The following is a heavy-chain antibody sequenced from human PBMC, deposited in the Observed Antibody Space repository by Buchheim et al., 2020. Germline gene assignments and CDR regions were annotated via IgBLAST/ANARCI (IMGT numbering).Heavy chain of an antibody. CDR2: ISYDGSNK. D-gene: IGHD2-8*01. CDR3: AKDRIVLTYYYGMDV. CDR1: GFTFSSYG. Sequence: QVQLVESGGGVVQPGRSLRLSCAASGFTFSSYGMHWVRQAPGKGLEWVAVISYDGSNKYYADSVKGRFTISRENSKNTVYLQMNSLRAEDTAVYYCAKDRIVLTYYYGMDVWGQGTT. J-gene: IGHJ6*02. V-gene: IGHV3-30*18.